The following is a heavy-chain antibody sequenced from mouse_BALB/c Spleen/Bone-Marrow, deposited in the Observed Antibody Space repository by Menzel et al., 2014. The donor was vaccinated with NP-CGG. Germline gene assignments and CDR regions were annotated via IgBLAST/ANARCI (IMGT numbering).Heavy chain of an antibody. CDR3: ARDKGRVFFDY. CDR2: IRNKANGYTT. Sequence: EVNLVESGGGLVQPGGSLRLSCATSGFTFTDYYMNWVRQPPGKALEWLGFIRNKANGYTTEYSASVKGRFTISRDNSQNILYLQMNTLRVDDSATYYCARDKGRVFFDYWGQGTTLTVSS. V-gene: IGHV7-3*02. J-gene: IGHJ2*01. CDR1: GFTFTDYY.